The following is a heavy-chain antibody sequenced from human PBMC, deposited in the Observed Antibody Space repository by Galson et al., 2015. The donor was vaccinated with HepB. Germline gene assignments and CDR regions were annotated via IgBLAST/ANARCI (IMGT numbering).Heavy chain of an antibody. Sequence: SLRLSCAASGLTFSNYWMNWVRQAPGKGLEWVANIKQDGSEKYYMDSVKGRFTISRDNAKNSLYLQMNSLRVGDTAVYFCTTGYSSTLGVEWGQGTLVTVS. J-gene: IGHJ4*02. V-gene: IGHV3-7*03. CDR1: GLTFSNYW. CDR3: TTGYSSTLGVE. D-gene: IGHD6-19*01. CDR2: IKQDGSEK.